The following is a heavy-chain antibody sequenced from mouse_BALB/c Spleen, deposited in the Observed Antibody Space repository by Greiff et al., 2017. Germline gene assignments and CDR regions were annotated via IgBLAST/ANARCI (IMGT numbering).Heavy chain of an antibody. CDR1: GYSITSDYA. J-gene: IGHJ4*01. D-gene: IGHD2-4*01. CDR3: ASGLRRAYYYAMDY. V-gene: IGHV3-2*02. CDR2: ISYSGST. Sequence: VQLKESGPGLVKPSQSLSLTCTVTGYSITSDYAWNWIRQFPGNKLEWMGYISYSGSTSYNPSLKSRISITRDTSKNQFFLQLNSVTTEDTATYYCASGLRRAYYYAMDYWCQGTSVTVSS.